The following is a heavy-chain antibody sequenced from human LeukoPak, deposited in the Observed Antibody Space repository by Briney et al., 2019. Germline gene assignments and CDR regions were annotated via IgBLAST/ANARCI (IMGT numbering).Heavy chain of an antibody. CDR1: GFPFSSHA. CDR3: ANEIRPNDY. D-gene: IGHD3-16*01. J-gene: IGHJ4*02. Sequence: GGSLRLSCDASGFPFSSHAMCWVRQAPGKGLEWVSSIDISGGATWYADSVRGRFTISRDNSKNTLYLQMTSLRVEDTALYYCANEIRPNDYWGQGTLVSVSS. V-gene: IGHV3-23*05. CDR2: IDISGGAT.